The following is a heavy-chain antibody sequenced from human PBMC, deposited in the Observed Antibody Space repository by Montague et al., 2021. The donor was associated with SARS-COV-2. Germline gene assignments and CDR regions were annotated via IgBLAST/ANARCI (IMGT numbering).Heavy chain of an antibody. Sequence: TLSLTCTVSDGSISSGSYYWSWIRQPAGKGLEWIGRIYTSGSTNYNPSLKSRVTISVDTSKNQFSLKLSSVTAADTAVYYCARVGVGTMVRGVIPAYYDYGMDVWGQGTTVTVSS. CDR3: ARVGVGTMVRGVIPAYYDYGMDV. CDR2: IYTSGST. J-gene: IGHJ6*02. D-gene: IGHD3-10*01. V-gene: IGHV4-61*02. CDR1: DGSISSGSYY.